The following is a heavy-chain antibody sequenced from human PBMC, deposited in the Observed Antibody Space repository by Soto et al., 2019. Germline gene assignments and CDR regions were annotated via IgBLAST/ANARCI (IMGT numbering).Heavy chain of an antibody. CDR3: ARHFYDSDGYYSYDY. CDR1: GASISGYY. D-gene: IGHD3-22*01. Sequence: SETLSLTCSVSGASISGYYWSWIRQPPGKGLEWIGYIYNSGSTNYSPSLKSRVTISVDTSKNQFSLKLGSVTAADTAVYYCARHFYDSDGYYSYDYWGQGALVTVSS. J-gene: IGHJ4*02. V-gene: IGHV4-59*01. CDR2: IYNSGST.